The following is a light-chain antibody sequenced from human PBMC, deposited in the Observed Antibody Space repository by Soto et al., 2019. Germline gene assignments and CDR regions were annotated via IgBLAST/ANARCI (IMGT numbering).Light chain of an antibody. CDR2: YVD. J-gene: IGLJ1*01. V-gene: IGLV2-14*03. Sequence: QSALTQPVSVSGSPGQSVTISCTGTSRDVGAYDYVSWYLQYPDKAPQLLIYYVDHRPSGVSSRFSGSKSANTASLTISGPQDEDEGYYYCCANADGSSYVFGTGTKLTVL. CDR1: SRDVGAYDY. CDR3: CANADGSSYV.